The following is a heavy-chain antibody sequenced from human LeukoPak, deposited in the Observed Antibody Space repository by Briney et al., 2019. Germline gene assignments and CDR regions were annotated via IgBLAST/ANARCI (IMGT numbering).Heavy chain of an antibody. J-gene: IGHJ5*02. D-gene: IGHD2-2*01. CDR1: GFTFSSYA. V-gene: IGHV3-15*01. CDR2: IKSKTDGGTT. Sequence: GGSLRLSCAASGFTFSSYAMSWVRQAPGKGLEWVGRIKSKTDGGTTDYAAPVKGRFTISRDDSKNTLYLQMNSLKTEDTAVYYCTTDPDIVVVPAAGPFDPWGQGTLVTVSS. CDR3: TTDPDIVVVPAAGPFDP.